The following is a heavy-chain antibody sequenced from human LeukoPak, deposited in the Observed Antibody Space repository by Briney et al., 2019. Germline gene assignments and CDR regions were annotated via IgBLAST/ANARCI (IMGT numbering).Heavy chain of an antibody. CDR1: GYAFTDYY. CDR3: ARADTAVYFDY. J-gene: IGHJ4*02. V-gene: IGHV1-2*06. D-gene: IGHD5-18*01. CDR2: INPNSGGT. Sequence: ASVKVSCKASGYAFTDYYMQWVRQAPGQGLEWMGRINPNSGGTNYAQKFQGRVTMTRDTSISTAYMELSRLRSDDTAVYYCARADTAVYFDYWGQGTLVTVSS.